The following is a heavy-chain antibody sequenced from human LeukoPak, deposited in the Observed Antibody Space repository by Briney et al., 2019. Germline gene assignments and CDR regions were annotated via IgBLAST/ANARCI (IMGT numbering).Heavy chain of an antibody. CDR2: INHSGST. CDR1: GGSFSGYY. CDR3: ARDISRWNELDS. J-gene: IGHJ4*02. D-gene: IGHD1-1*01. Sequence: SETLSLTCAVYGGSFSGYYWSWIRQPPGKGLEWIGEINHSGSTNYNPPLKSRVTISVDTSKNHFSLKLTSVTAADTAVYYCARDISRWNELDSWGQGTLVTVSS. V-gene: IGHV4-34*01.